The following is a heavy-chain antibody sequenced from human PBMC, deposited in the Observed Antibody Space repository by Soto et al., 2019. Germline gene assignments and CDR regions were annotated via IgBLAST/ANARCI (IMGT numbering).Heavy chain of an antibody. CDR1: GFTFSSYW. D-gene: IGHD3-16*02. V-gene: IGHV3-7*01. Sequence: EAQLVESGGGLVQPGGSLRLSCAASGFTFSSYWMTWVRQAPGKGLEWVANIKQDGSEKHYVDSVKGRFTISRDNAKNSLYLQMNSLRAEDTAVYYCARSYYDSIWVSYPLKHWGQGTLVTVSS. CDR3: ARSYYDSIWVSYPLKH. CDR2: IKQDGSEK. J-gene: IGHJ1*01.